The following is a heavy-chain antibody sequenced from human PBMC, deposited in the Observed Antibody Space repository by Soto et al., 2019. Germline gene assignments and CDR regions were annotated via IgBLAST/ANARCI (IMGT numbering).Heavy chain of an antibody. CDR2: INPNSGGT. CDR1: GYTFTGYY. V-gene: IGHV1-2*04. CDR3: ARDRITMVRGVITNGHWFDP. D-gene: IGHD3-10*01. Sequence: ASVKVSCKASGYTFTGYYMHWGRQAPGQGLEWMGWINPNSGGTNYAQKFQGWVTMTRDTSISTAYMELSRLRSDDTAVYYCARDRITMVRGVITNGHWFDPWGQGTLVTVSS. J-gene: IGHJ5*02.